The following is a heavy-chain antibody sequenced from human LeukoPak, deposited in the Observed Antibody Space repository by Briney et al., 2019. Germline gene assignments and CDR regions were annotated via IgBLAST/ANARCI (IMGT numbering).Heavy chain of an antibody. D-gene: IGHD6-19*01. CDR2: IYYTGGT. CDR3: ARGTLYRGWSYYLDF. CDR1: GGSISSSSYY. V-gene: IGHV4-39*07. Sequence: SETLSLTCTVSGGSISSSSYYWGWIRQPPGKGLEWIGSIYYTGGTYYNPSLKSRLTISVDTSKNQFSLKLTSVTAADTAMYYCARGTLYRGWSYYLDFWGQGSQVTVSS. J-gene: IGHJ4*02.